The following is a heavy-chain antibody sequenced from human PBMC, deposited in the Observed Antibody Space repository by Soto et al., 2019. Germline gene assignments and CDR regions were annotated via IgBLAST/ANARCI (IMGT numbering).Heavy chain of an antibody. CDR2: INHVGGT. V-gene: IGHV4-34*01. D-gene: IGHD2-15*01. CDR1: GGFLSESY. J-gene: IGHJ6*02. CDR3: GRFGLGGSIGGRYYLSFYYYGMDV. Sequence: AWETLSLTCAVYGGFLSESYWTWIRQPPGKGLEWIGEINHVGGTNYNPSLKSRVTMSVDTSQNQFSLRLISVTASDTAMYYCGRFGLGGSIGGRYYLSFYYYGMDVWGQGTAVTVSS.